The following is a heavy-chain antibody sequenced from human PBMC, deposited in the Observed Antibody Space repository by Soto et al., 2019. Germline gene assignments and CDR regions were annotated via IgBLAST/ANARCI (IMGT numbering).Heavy chain of an antibody. CDR3: ARGSSYGGDYYYYYGMDV. CDR1: GYTFTSYG. J-gene: IGHJ6*02. D-gene: IGHD6-6*01. Sequence: ASVKVSCKASGYTFTSYGIGWVRQAPGQGLEWMGWISAYNGNTNYAQKLQGRVTMTTDTSTSTAYMELRSLRSDDTAVYYCARGSSYGGDYYYYYGMDVWGQGTTVTVSS. CDR2: ISAYNGNT. V-gene: IGHV1-18*01.